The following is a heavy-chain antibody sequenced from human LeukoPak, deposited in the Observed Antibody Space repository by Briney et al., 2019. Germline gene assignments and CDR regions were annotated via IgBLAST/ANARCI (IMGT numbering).Heavy chain of an antibody. Sequence: PGXGLXGXAVIWYGGSKKYYADSVKGRFTISRDNTKNTLYLQMNSLRAEDTAVYYCAKDSSSWYNYFDYWGQGTLVTVSS. CDR3: AKDSSSWYNYFDY. D-gene: IGHD6-13*01. CDR2: IWYGGSKK. J-gene: IGHJ4*02. V-gene: IGHV3-33*06.